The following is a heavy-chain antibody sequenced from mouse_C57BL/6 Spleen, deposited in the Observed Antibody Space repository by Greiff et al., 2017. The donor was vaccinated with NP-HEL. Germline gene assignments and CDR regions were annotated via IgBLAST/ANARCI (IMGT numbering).Heavy chain of an antibody. D-gene: IGHD1-1*01. CDR3: ARSSHGSTRFDY. J-gene: IGHJ2*01. V-gene: IGHV1-50*01. CDR1: GYTFTSYW. CDR2: IDPSDSYT. Sequence: QVQLQQPGAELVKPGASVKLSCKASGYTFTSYWMQWVKQRPGQGLEWIGEIDPSDSYTNYNQKFKGKATLTVDTSSSTAYMQLSSLTSEDSAVYYCARSSHGSTRFDYWGQGTTLTVSS.